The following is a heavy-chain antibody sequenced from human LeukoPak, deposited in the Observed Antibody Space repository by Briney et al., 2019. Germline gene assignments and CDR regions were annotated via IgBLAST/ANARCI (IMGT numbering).Heavy chain of an antibody. D-gene: IGHD2-2*01. CDR2: INPNSGGT. Sequence: ASVTVSCKVSGYTLTELSMHWVRQAPGQGLEWMGWINPNSGGTNYAQKFQGRVTMTRDTSISTAYMELSRLRSDDTAVYYCARAQPQDIVVVPAAIDWGQGTLVTVSS. CDR3: ARAQPQDIVVVPAAID. J-gene: IGHJ4*02. CDR1: GYTLTELS. V-gene: IGHV1-2*02.